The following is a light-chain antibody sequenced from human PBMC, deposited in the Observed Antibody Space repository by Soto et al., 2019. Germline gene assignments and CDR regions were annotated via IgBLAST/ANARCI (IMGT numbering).Light chain of an antibody. Sequence: ETVLTQSPGTLSLSPGERATLSCRASQSVTSSYLAWYQQKPGQAPRLLIYSASSRATGIPDRFSGSGSGTDFTLTISRLEPEDFAVYYCQQYGSSPPWTFGQGTKVDI. CDR1: QSVTSSY. J-gene: IGKJ1*01. CDR3: QQYGSSPPWT. V-gene: IGKV3-20*01. CDR2: SAS.